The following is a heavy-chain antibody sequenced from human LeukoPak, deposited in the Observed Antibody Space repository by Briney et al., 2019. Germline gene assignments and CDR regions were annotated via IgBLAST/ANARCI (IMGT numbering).Heavy chain of an antibody. Sequence: ASVKVSCKASGYTFTSYDINWVRQATGQGLEWMGWMNPNSGNTGYAQKFQGRVTMTRNTSISTVYMELSSLRSEDTAVYYCARGRFDPYSGYANFDYWGQGTLVTVSS. CDR1: GYTFTSYD. CDR3: ARGRFDPYSGYANFDY. CDR2: MNPNSGNT. J-gene: IGHJ4*02. D-gene: IGHD5-12*01. V-gene: IGHV1-8*01.